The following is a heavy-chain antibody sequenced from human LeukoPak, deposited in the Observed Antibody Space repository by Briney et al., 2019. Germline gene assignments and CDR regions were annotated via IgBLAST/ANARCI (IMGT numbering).Heavy chain of an antibody. V-gene: IGHV3-53*01. D-gene: IGHD1/OR15-1a*01. J-gene: IGHJ6*03. Sequence: GGSLRLSCAASGFSVSSNFMSWVRQAPGKGLEWVSVIYSGCTTYYADSVKGRFTISRDNSKNTLSLQMNNLRAEDTAVYYCARDGYGNNYMDVWGKGTTVTVSS. CDR3: ARDGYGNNYMDV. CDR1: GFSVSSNF. CDR2: IYSGCTT.